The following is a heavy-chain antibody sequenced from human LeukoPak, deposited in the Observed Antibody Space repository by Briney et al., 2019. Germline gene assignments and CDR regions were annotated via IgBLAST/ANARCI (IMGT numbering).Heavy chain of an antibody. V-gene: IGHV3-20*04. J-gene: IGHJ4*02. Sequence: GGSLRLSCAASGFVFDDFGMTWVRQAPGKGLEWVSSINWNGDITPYADSVKGRFTISRDNAKNALYLQMNSLRPEDTALYFCTRDETGIDYWGQGTLVTVSS. CDR2: INWNGDIT. CDR3: TRDETGIDY. D-gene: IGHD1-1*01. CDR1: GFVFDDFG.